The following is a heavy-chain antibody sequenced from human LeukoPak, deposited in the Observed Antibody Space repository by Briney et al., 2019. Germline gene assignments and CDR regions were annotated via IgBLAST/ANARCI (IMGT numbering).Heavy chain of an antibody. Sequence: SQTLSLTCTVSGGSISSGGYYWSWIRQHPGKGLEWIGYIYYSGSTNYNPSLKSRVTISVDTSKNQSSLKLSSVTAADTAVYYCAGYCSGGSCPLVYWGQGTLVTVSS. CDR3: AGYCSGGSCPLVY. J-gene: IGHJ4*02. CDR1: GGSISSGGYY. V-gene: IGHV4-30-4*08. CDR2: IYYSGST. D-gene: IGHD2-15*01.